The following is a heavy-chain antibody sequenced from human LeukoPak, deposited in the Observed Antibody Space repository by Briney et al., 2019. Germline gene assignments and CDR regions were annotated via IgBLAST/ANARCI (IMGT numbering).Heavy chain of an antibody. CDR3: ARDSPPLLSRGSSGLGYFDL. CDR1: GGTFSSYA. Sequence: GASVKVSCKASGGTFSSYAISWVRQAPGQGLEWMGRIIPIFGTANYAQKFQGRVTITTDESTSTAYMELSRLRSEDTAVYYCARDSPPLLSRGSSGLGYFDLWGRGTLVTVSS. V-gene: IGHV1-69*05. D-gene: IGHD6-6*01. CDR2: IIPIFGTA. J-gene: IGHJ2*01.